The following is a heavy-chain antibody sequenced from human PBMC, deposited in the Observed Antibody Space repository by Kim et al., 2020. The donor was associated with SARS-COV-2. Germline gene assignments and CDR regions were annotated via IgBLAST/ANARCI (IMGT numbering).Heavy chain of an antibody. CDR3: AKAAAAGGCIDY. Sequence: GGSLRLSCAASGFTFSSYAMSWVRQAPGKGLEWVSVIYSGGSSTYYADSVKGRFTISRDNSKNTLYLQMNSLRAEDTAVYYCAKAAAAGGCIDYWGQGTLVTVSS. J-gene: IGHJ4*02. V-gene: IGHV3-23*03. CDR1: GFTFSSYA. D-gene: IGHD6-13*01. CDR2: IYSGGSST.